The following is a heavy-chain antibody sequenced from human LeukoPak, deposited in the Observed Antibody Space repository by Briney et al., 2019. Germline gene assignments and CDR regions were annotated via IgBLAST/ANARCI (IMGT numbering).Heavy chain of an antibody. V-gene: IGHV4-4*02. J-gene: IGHJ4*02. CDR3: ARLPRGYSYGTFDY. CDR1: GGSISSSNW. D-gene: IGHD5-18*01. Sequence: SETLSLTCAVSGGSISSSNWWSWVRQPPGKGLEWIGETYHSGSTNYNPSLKSRVTISVDKSKNQFSLKLSSVTAADTAVYYCARLPRGYSYGTFDYWGQGTLVTVSS. CDR2: TYHSGST.